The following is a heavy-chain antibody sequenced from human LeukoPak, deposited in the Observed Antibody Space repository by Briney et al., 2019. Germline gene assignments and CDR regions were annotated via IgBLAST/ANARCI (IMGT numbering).Heavy chain of an antibody. CDR3: VKGAVVVAATRIFDY. Sequence: PGGSLRLSCSASGFTFSSYAMHWVRQAPGKGLEYVSAISSNGGSTYYADSVKGGFTISRDNSKNTLYLQMSSLRAEDTAVYYCVKGAVVVAATRIFDYWGQGTLVTVSS. V-gene: IGHV3-64D*06. CDR1: GFTFSSYA. D-gene: IGHD2-15*01. CDR2: ISSNGGST. J-gene: IGHJ4*02.